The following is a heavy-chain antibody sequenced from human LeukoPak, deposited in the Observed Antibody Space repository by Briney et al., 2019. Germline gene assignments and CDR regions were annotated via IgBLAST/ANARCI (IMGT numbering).Heavy chain of an antibody. D-gene: IGHD5-18*01. Sequence: GGSLRLSCAASGFTFSSYEMNWVRQAPGKGLEWVSYISSSGSTIYYADSVKGRFTISRDNAKNSLYLQMNGLRAEGTAVYYCARDQQLWLLGYWGQGTLVTVSS. V-gene: IGHV3-48*03. CDR3: ARDQQLWLLGY. J-gene: IGHJ4*02. CDR1: GFTFSSYE. CDR2: ISSSGSTI.